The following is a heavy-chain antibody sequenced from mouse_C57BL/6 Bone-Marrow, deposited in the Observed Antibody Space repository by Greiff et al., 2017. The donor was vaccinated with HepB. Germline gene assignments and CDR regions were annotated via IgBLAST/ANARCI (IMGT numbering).Heavy chain of an antibody. V-gene: IGHV1-81*01. CDR1: GYTFTSYG. D-gene: IGHD1-1*01. CDR3: ARQDYGSSYRYYFDY. J-gene: IGHJ2*01. Sequence: VQLQQSGAELARPGASVKLSCKASGYTFTSYGISWVKQRTGQGLEWIGEIYPRSGNTYYNEKFKGKATLTADKSSSTAYMELRSLTSEDSAVYFCARQDYGSSYRYYFDYWGQGTTLTVSS. CDR2: IYPRSGNT.